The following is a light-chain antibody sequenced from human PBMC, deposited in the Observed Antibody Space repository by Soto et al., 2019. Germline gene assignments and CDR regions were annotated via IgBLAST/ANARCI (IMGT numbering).Light chain of an antibody. CDR3: KQNNNWRPLA. V-gene: IGKV3-15*01. J-gene: IGKJ5*01. Sequence: LCLWEGGSVSCRAIQSVSSSYLARYQQKPDQAPRLLIYGASTRATGVPASFSGSVSGTEFTLTISSLQSADFPASFCKQNNNWRPLAVGSGTRLEIK. CDR2: GAS. CDR1: QSVSSSY.